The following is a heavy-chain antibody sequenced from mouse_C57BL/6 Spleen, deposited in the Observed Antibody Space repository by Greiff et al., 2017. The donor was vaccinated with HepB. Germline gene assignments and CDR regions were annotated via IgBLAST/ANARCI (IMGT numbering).Heavy chain of an antibody. V-gene: IGHV10-3*01. J-gene: IGHJ2*01. CDR2: IRSKSSNYAT. Sequence: EVQRVESGGGLVQPKGSLKLSCAASGFTFNTYAMHWVRQAPGKGLEWVARIRSKSSNYATYYADSVKDRFTISRDDSQSMLYLQMNNLKTEDTAMYYCVRGPHYVNYFDYWGQGTTLTVSS. CDR3: VRGPHYVNYFDY. D-gene: IGHD1-1*02. CDR1: GFTFNTYA.